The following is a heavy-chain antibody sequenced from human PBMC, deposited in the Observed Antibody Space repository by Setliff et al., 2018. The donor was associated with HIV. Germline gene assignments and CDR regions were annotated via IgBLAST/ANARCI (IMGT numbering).Heavy chain of an antibody. CDR1: GFTFSNYA. CDR2: LSGSGGST. Sequence: SGGSLRLSCAASGFTFSNYAMTWVRQAPGKGLEWVSSLSGSGGSTYYADSVKGRFTISRDNSENTLYLQMNGLRVEDSAIYYCAKVFVFGVDAFDIWGQGTMVTVSS. V-gene: IGHV3-23*01. CDR3: AKVFVFGVDAFDI. D-gene: IGHD3-10*02. J-gene: IGHJ3*02.